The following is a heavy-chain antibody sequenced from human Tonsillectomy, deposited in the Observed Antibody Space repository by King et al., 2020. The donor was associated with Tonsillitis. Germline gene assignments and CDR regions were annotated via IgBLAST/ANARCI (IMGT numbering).Heavy chain of an antibody. D-gene: IGHD3-16*02. CDR1: GGSISSSSYY. V-gene: IGHV4-39*01. CDR3: ARLGGGANVWSLYYFDY. CDR2: IYYSGST. J-gene: IGHJ4*02. Sequence: MQLQESGPGLVKPSETLSLTCTVSGGSISSSSYYWGWIRQPPGKGLEWIGSIYYSGSTYYNPSLKSRVTISVDTSKNQFSLKLSSVTAADTAVYYCARLGGGANVWSLYYFDYWGQGTLVTVSS.